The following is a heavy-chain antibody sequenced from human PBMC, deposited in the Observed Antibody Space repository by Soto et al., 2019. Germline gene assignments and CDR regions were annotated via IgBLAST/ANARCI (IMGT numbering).Heavy chain of an antibody. CDR3: ARQQLLPFYYALDV. D-gene: IGHD1-26*01. Sequence: SETLSLTYTVSGASVTGFYWSWIRQPPGRGLEWIGYVFHSGSSNYNPSLKSRVTISVDTSKSQISLRLTSVTAADTAVYYCARQQLLPFYYALDVWAQGTKVT. V-gene: IGHV4-59*08. CDR1: GASVTGFY. CDR2: VFHSGSS. J-gene: IGHJ6*02.